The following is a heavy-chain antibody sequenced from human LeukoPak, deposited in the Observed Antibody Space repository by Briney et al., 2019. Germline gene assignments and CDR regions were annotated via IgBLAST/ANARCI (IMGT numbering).Heavy chain of an antibody. CDR1: GGSISSYY. J-gene: IGHJ2*01. CDR3: AREVTVVNYWYFDL. CDR2: IYYSGST. V-gene: IGHV4-59*12. Sequence: SETLSLTCTVSGGSISSYYWSWIRQPPGKGLEWIGYIYYSGSTNYNPSLKSRVTISVDTSKNQFSLKLSSVTAADTAVYYCAREVTVVNYWYFDLWGRGTLVTVSS. D-gene: IGHD2-2*01.